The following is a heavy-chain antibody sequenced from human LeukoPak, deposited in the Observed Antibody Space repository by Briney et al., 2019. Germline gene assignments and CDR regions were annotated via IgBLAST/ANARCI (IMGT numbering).Heavy chain of an antibody. V-gene: IGHV3-21*01. CDR2: ISSSSSYI. J-gene: IGHJ4*02. CDR3: AREAKLYYYDSGNYFDY. CDR1: GFTFSSYS. Sequence: GGSLRLSCAASGFTFSSYSMTWVRQAPGKGLEWVSSISSSSSYIYYADSVKGRFTISRDNAKNSLYLQMNSLRAEDTAVYYCAREAKLYYYDSGNYFDYWGQGTLVTVSS. D-gene: IGHD3-22*01.